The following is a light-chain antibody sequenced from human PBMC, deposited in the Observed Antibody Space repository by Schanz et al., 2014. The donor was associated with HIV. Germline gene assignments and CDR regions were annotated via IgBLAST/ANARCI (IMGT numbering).Light chain of an antibody. V-gene: IGLV2-8*01. CDR2: EVN. Sequence: QSVLTQPPSASGSPGQSVTISCTGTSSDVGAYNYVSWYQQRPGKAPRLLISEVNKRPSGVPDRFSGSKSDNTASLTVSGLQAEDEADYYCSSYAGSSTFLFGGGTKLPVL. CDR1: SSDVGAYNY. J-gene: IGLJ2*01. CDR3: SSYAGSSTFL.